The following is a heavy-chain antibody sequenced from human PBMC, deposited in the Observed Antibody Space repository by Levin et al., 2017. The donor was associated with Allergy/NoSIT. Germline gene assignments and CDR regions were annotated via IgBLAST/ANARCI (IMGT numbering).Heavy chain of an antibody. J-gene: IGHJ4*02. CDR1: GFTFSGYW. D-gene: IGHD2-15*01. V-gene: IGHV3-7*01. CDR3: ARGGWSPDY. Sequence: LSLTCAASGFTFSGYWMSWVRQVPGKGLEWVASIKQDGSEKNYVDSVKGRFTISRDNAKNSLFLQMDSLRVEDTAVYYCARGGWSPDYWGQGTLVTVSS. CDR2: IKQDGSEK.